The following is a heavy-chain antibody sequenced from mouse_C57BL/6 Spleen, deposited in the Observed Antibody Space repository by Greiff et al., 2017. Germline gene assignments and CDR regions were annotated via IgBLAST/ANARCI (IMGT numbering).Heavy chain of an antibody. Sequence: QVQLQQSGPELVKPGASVKISCKASGYAFSSSWLNWVKQRPGKGLEWIGRIYPGDGDTNYNGKFKGKATLTADKSSSTAYMQLSSLTSEDSAVYFCARSGNPYSKGYAMDYWGQGTSVTVSS. D-gene: IGHD2-5*01. J-gene: IGHJ4*01. CDR2: IYPGDGDT. CDR1: GYAFSSSW. V-gene: IGHV1-82*01. CDR3: ARSGNPYSKGYAMDY.